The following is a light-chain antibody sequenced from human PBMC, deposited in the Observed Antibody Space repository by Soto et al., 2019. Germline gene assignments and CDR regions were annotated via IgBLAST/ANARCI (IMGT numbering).Light chain of an antibody. CDR2: WAS. V-gene: IGKV4-1*01. Sequence: DIVMTQSPDSLAVSLGERATINCKSSQSVLYSSNNKNYLAWYQQKPGQPPKLLIYWASTRESGVPDRFSGSGSGTDFTLTISSLQAEDVAVYYCQKYYSTPYTFGQGTTLEIK. CDR3: QKYYSTPYT. CDR1: QSVLYSSNNKNY. J-gene: IGKJ2*01.